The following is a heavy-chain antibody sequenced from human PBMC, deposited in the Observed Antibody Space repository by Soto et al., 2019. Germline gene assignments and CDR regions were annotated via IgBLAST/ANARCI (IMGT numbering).Heavy chain of an antibody. D-gene: IGHD4-17*01. V-gene: IGHV3-9*01. CDR2: ISWNSGSI. Sequence: EVQLVESGGGLVQPGRSLRLSCAASGFTFDDYAMHWVRQAPGKGLEWVSGISWNSGSIDYADSVKGRFTISRDNAKNALYLQMNSLRAEDTALYYCAKSPYGAGGGTYDYWGQGTLVTVSS. CDR1: GFTFDDYA. CDR3: AKSPYGAGGGTYDY. J-gene: IGHJ4*02.